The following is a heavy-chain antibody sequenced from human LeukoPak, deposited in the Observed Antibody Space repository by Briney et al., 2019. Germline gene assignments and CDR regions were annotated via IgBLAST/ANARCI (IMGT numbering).Heavy chain of an antibody. J-gene: IGHJ4*02. CDR1: GFTFSIYA. CDR3: VHSIRWNYFDY. D-gene: IGHD4-23*01. CDR2: ISSNGGST. Sequence: GGSLRLSCSASGFTFSIYAMHWVRQAPGKGLEYVSTISSNGGSTHYADSVKDRFTISRDNSKNTLYLQMSSLRPEDTAVYYCVHSIRWNYFDYWGQGTLVTVSS. V-gene: IGHV3-64D*06.